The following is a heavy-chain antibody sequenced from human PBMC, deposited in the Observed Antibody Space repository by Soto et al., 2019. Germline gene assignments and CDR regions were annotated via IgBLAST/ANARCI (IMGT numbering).Heavy chain of an antibody. J-gene: IGHJ5*02. D-gene: IGHD3-22*01. Sequence: PSETLSLTCAVSGYSISSSNWWGWIRQPPGKGLEWIGYIYYSGSTYYNPPLKSRVTMSVDTSKNQFSLKLSSVTAVDTAVYYCARRYYDSSGNWFDPWGQGTLVTV. V-gene: IGHV4-28*01. CDR2: IYYSGST. CDR1: GYSISSSNW. CDR3: ARRYYDSSGNWFDP.